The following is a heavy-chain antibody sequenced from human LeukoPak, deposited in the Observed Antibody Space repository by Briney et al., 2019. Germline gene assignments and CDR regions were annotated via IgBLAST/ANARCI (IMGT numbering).Heavy chain of an antibody. D-gene: IGHD3-10*01. CDR2: IYYSGST. CDR3: ARDHPAITMVRGPAGWFDP. V-gene: IGHV4-59*01. J-gene: IGHJ5*02. Sequence: SETLSLTCTVSGGSISSYYWSWIRQPPGKGLEWIGYIYYSGSTNYNPSLKSRVTISVDTSKNQFSLKLSSVTAADTAVYYCARDHPAITMVRGPAGWFDPWGQGTLVTVSS. CDR1: GGSISSYY.